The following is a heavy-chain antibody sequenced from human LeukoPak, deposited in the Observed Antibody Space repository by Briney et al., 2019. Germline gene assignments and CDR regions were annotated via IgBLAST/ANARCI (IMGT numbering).Heavy chain of an antibody. V-gene: IGHV4-39*01. J-gene: IGHJ4*02. Sequence: SETLSLTCTVSGGSISSSSYYWGWIRQPPGKGLEWIGNIYYSGSTYYNPSLKSRVTISVDTSKNQFSLKVSSVTAADTAVYYCARLGGNQVLYYFDYWGQGTLVTVSS. CDR1: GGSISSSSYY. CDR3: ARLGGNQVLYYFDY. D-gene: IGHD1-14*01. CDR2: IYYSGST.